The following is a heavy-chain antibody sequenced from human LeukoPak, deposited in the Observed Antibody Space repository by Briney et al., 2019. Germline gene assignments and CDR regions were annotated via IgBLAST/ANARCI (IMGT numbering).Heavy chain of an antibody. CDR1: NASATSFS. D-gene: IGHD1-26*01. J-gene: IGHJ5*02. CDR3: ARRLGATRDNWFDP. Sequence: SETLSLTCSVSNASATSFSWNWIRQRPGEGLEWIGYTYYTGTTNYNPSLKGRATISFDTSKNQFSLTLNSAAAADTAVYYCARRLGATRDNWFDPWGPGSLVTVSS. V-gene: IGHV4-59*08. CDR2: TYYTGTT.